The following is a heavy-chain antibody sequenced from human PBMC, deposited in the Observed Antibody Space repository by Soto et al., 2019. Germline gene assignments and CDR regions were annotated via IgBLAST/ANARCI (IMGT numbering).Heavy chain of an antibody. J-gene: IGHJ6*03. CDR1: GGSISSSSYY. CDR2: IYYSGST. V-gene: IGHV4-39*01. D-gene: IGHD2-15*01. CDR3: ARLRKNAGYCSGGSCYEPDYYYYYYMDV. Sequence: NPSETLSLTCTVSGGSISSSSYYWGWIRQPPGKGLEWIGSIYYSGSTYYNPSLKSRVTISVDTSKNQFSLKLSSVTAADTAVYYCARLRKNAGYCSGGSCYEPDYYYYYYMDVWGKGTTVTVSS.